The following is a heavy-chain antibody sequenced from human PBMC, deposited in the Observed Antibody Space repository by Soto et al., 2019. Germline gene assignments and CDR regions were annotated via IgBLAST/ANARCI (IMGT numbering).Heavy chain of an antibody. Sequence: QITLKESGPTLVKPTQTLTLTCTFSGFSLNTGGLGVGWIRQPPGKALEWLTLIYWDGDTRYSPSPKSRLSIPKDTANNRVVLAMNNMDPVDTATYYCAHSRCGGDGLRPFSPRYYYGLDVWGPGTTVTV. CDR2: IYWDGDT. D-gene: IGHD2-21*02. CDR3: AHSRCGGDGLRPFSPRYYYGLDV. CDR1: GFSLNTGGLG. J-gene: IGHJ6*02. V-gene: IGHV2-5*02.